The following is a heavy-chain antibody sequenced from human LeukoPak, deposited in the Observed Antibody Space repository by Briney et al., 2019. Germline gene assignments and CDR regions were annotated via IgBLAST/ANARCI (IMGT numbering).Heavy chain of an antibody. V-gene: IGHV3-23*01. J-gene: IGHJ4*02. CDR1: GFTFSSYS. D-gene: IGHD3-10*01. Sequence: GSLRLSCAASGFTFSSYSMNWVRQAPGKGLEWVSIISGSGDSTSYADSVKGRFTISRDISKNTLYLQMNSLRAEDTAVYYCAKNSFYYDSGSYFFDYWGQGTLVTVSS. CDR2: ISGSGDST. CDR3: AKNSFYYDSGSYFFDY.